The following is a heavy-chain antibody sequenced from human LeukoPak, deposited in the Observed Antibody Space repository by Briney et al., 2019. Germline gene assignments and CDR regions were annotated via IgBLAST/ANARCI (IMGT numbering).Heavy chain of an antibody. CDR3: ARGDYSGSLDP. J-gene: IGHJ5*02. V-gene: IGHV4-34*01. Sequence: SETLSLTRAVYGGSFSGYYWGWIRQPPGKGLEWIGEINHSGSTNYNPSLKSRVTISVDTSKNQFSLKLSSVTAADTAVYYCARGDYSGSLDPWGQGTLVTVSS. D-gene: IGHD5-12*01. CDR2: INHSGST. CDR1: GGSFSGYY.